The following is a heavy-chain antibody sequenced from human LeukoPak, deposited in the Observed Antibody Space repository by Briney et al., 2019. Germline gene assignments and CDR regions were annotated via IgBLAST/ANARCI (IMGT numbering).Heavy chain of an antibody. Sequence: PSETLSLTCTVSGGSISSYYWSWIRDPPGKGLEWIGYIYYSGSTNYNPSLKSRVTISVDTSKNQFSLKLSSVTAADTAVYYCARSHSVWTSFDYWGQGTLVTVSS. CDR2: IYYSGST. CDR3: ARSHSVWTSFDY. CDR1: GGSISSYY. D-gene: IGHD3/OR15-3a*01. V-gene: IGHV4-59*01. J-gene: IGHJ4*02.